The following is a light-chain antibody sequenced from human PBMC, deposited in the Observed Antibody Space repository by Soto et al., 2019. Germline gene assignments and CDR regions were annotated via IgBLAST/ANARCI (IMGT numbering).Light chain of an antibody. CDR1: QSVSSN. Sequence: EIVFTQSPATLSVSPGQRSTLSCMASQSVSSNLALYQQKPGQAPRLLIYGASTRATGIPARFSGSVSGTEFTLTISSLQPEDFAVYYCQQYKNWPTWTFGQGTKVDNK. CDR3: QQYKNWPTWT. J-gene: IGKJ1*01. CDR2: GAS. V-gene: IGKV3-15*01.